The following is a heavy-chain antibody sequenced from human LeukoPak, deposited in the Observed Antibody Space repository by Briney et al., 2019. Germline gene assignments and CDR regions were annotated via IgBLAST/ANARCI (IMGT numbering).Heavy chain of an antibody. V-gene: IGHV3-74*01. Sequence: TGGPLRLTCAASGFTFSNAWMSWVRQAPGKGLVWVSRINSDGSSTSYADSVKGRFTISRDNAKNTLYLQMNSLRAEDTAVYYCVRDWGYDSSGYWQKYFDSWGQGTLVTVSS. J-gene: IGHJ4*02. D-gene: IGHD3-22*01. CDR1: GFTFSNAW. CDR3: VRDWGYDSSGYWQKYFDS. CDR2: INSDGSST.